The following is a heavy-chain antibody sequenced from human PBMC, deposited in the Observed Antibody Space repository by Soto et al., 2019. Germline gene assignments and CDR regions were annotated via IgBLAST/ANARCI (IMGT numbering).Heavy chain of an antibody. CDR1: GFTFSSYG. D-gene: IGHD6-13*01. V-gene: IGHV3-33*01. Sequence: GGSLRLSCAASGFTFSSYGMHWVRQAPGKGLEWVAVIWYDGSNKYYADSVKGRFTISRDNSKNTLYLQMNSLRAEDTAVYYCARDTMSVTLRYSSSRFSVGNLDVWGQGTTVTVSS. J-gene: IGHJ6*02. CDR3: ARDTMSVTLRYSSSRFSVGNLDV. CDR2: IWYDGSNK.